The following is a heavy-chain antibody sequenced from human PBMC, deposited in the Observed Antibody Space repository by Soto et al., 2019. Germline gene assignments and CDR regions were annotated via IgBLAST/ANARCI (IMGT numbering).Heavy chain of an antibody. CDR1: GFTFSSYW. Sequence: GGSLRLSCAASGFTFSSYWMSWVRQAPGKGLEWVANIKQDGSEKYYVDSVKGRFTISRDNAKNSLYLQMNSLRAEDTAVYYCARPGGYSYGYYNWFDPWGQGTLVTVSS. CDR2: IKQDGSEK. D-gene: IGHD5-18*01. J-gene: IGHJ5*02. CDR3: ARPGGYSYGYYNWFDP. V-gene: IGHV3-7*05.